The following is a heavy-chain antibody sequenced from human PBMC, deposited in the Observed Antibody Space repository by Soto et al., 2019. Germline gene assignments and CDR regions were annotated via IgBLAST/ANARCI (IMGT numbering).Heavy chain of an antibody. CDR3: ARALGDAKRYSGVAGGY. CDR2: INPNSGGT. V-gene: IGHV1-2*04. CDR1: GYTFTGYY. Sequence: QVQLVQSGAEVKKPGASVKVSCKASGYTFTGYYMHWVRQAPGQGLEWMGWINPNSGGTNYAQKFQGWVTMTRDTSLSTAYMELSRLRSDDTAVYYCARALGDAKRYSGVAGGYWGQGTLVTVSS. D-gene: IGHD6-19*01. J-gene: IGHJ4*02.